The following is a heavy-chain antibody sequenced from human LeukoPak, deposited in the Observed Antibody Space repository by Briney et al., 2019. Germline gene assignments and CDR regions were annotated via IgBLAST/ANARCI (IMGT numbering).Heavy chain of an antibody. Sequence: GGSLRLSCAASGFTFSNYWMHWVRQAPGKGLVWVSRINGDGSTTNYADSVKGRFTISRDNAKNTLFLQMNSLRAEDTAVYYCAREAISYFDYWGQGTLVTVSS. CDR3: AREAISYFDY. CDR1: GFTFSNYW. CDR2: INGDGSTT. V-gene: IGHV3-74*01. J-gene: IGHJ4*02.